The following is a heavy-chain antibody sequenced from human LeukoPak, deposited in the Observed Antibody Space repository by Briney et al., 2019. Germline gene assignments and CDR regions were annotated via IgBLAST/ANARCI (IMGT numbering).Heavy chain of an antibody. Sequence: GGSLRLSCAASGFTFSGYWMHWVRQAPGKGLVWVSRINSDGSSTSYADSVKGRFTISRDNAKNTLYLQMNSLRAEDTAVYYCARDMVGWELPGSLDYWGQETLVTVSS. CDR2: INSDGSST. CDR3: ARDMVGWELPGSLDY. V-gene: IGHV3-74*01. CDR1: GFTFSGYW. D-gene: IGHD1-26*01. J-gene: IGHJ4*02.